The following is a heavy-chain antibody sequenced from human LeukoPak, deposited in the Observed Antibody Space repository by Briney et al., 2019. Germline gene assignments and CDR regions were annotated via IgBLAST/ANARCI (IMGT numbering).Heavy chain of an antibody. Sequence: SETLSLTCTVSGGSISSGDYYWSWIRQPPGKGLEWIGYIYYSGSTYYNPSLKSRVTISVDTSKSQFSLKLSSVTAADTAVYYCARSITMVRGGIRDYWGQGTLVTVSS. CDR2: IYYSGST. J-gene: IGHJ4*02. CDR3: ARSITMVRGGIRDY. V-gene: IGHV4-30-4*08. CDR1: GGSISSGDYY. D-gene: IGHD3-10*01.